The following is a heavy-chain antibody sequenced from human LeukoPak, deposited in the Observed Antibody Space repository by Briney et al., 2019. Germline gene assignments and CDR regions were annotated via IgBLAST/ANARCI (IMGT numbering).Heavy chain of an antibody. CDR3: ARGGAKAQRITIFGVVIGNWFDP. Sequence: ASVKVSCKASGYTFTSYDINWVRQATGQGLEWMGWMNPNSGNTGYAQKFQGRVTMTRNTSISTAYMELSSLRSEDTAVYYRARGGAKAQRITIFGVVIGNWFDPWGQGTLVTVSS. V-gene: IGHV1-8*01. J-gene: IGHJ5*02. CDR1: GYTFTSYD. CDR2: MNPNSGNT. D-gene: IGHD3-3*01.